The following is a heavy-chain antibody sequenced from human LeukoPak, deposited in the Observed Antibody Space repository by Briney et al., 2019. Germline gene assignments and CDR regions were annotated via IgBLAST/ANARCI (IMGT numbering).Heavy chain of an antibody. D-gene: IGHD2-15*01. J-gene: IGHJ5*02. CDR2: INPSGGST. V-gene: IGHV1-46*01. CDR3: ARDPLGYCSGGSCYRVYNWFDP. Sequence: ASVKVSCKASGYTFTSYYMHWVRQAPGQGLEWMGIINPSGGSTSYAQKFQGRVTMTRDTSTSTVYMELSSLRSEDTAVYYCARDPLGYCSGGSCYRVYNWFDPWGQGTLVTVSS. CDR1: GYTFTSYY.